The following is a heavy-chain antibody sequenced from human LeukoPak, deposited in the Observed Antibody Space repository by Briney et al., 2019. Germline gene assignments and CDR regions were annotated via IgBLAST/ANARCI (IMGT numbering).Heavy chain of an antibody. CDR2: IYTSGST. Sequence: PSETLSLTCTVSGGSISSGSYYWRWIRQPAGKGLEWIGRIYTSGSTNYNPSLKSRVTVSVDTSKNQFSLKLSSVTAADTAVYYCATSSPYYGSGSSIFRAPYYYYYMDVWGKGTTVTISS. D-gene: IGHD3-10*01. CDR1: GGSISSGSYY. CDR3: ATSSPYYGSGSSIFRAPYYYYYMDV. V-gene: IGHV4-61*02. J-gene: IGHJ6*03.